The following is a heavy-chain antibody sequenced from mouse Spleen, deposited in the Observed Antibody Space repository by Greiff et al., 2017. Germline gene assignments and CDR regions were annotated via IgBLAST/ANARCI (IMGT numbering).Heavy chain of an antibody. D-gene: IGHD2-3*01. CDR1: GYAFSSYW. CDR3: ARSGWSYAMDY. CDR2: IYPGDGDT. J-gene: IGHJ4*01. V-gene: IGHV1-80*01. Sequence: ESGAELVKPGASVKISCKASGYAFSSYWMNWVKQRPGKGLEWIGQIYPGDGDTNYNGKFKGKATLTADKSSSTAYMQLSSLTSEDSAVYFCARSGWSYAMDYWGQGTSVTVSS.